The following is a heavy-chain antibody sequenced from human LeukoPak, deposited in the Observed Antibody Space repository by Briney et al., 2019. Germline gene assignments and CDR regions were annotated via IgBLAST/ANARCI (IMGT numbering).Heavy chain of an antibody. CDR1: GYPFTTYE. CDR3: ARGPRNDP. D-gene: IGHD1-14*01. Sequence: ASVKVSCKTSGYPFTTYEINWVRQAAGQGLEWMGWVHPDTGYADYAQKFQGRVTMTSDTSISTAYMELSNLRSEDTAVYFCARGPRNDPWGQGTLVTVSS. CDR2: VHPDTGYA. J-gene: IGHJ5*02. V-gene: IGHV1-8*01.